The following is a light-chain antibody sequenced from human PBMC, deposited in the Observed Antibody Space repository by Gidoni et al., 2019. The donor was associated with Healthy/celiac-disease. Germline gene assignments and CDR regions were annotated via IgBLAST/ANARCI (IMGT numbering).Light chain of an antibody. CDR3: QQYNNWWT. J-gene: IGKJ1*01. Sequence: IVMTQSPATLSVSPGERATLSGRARQSVSSNLAWYQQKPGQAPRLLIYGASTSATGIPARSSVSGFGTEFTLTISSLQADDFPVYYCQQYNNWWTFGQGTKVEIK. V-gene: IGKV3-15*01. CDR2: GAS. CDR1: QSVSSN.